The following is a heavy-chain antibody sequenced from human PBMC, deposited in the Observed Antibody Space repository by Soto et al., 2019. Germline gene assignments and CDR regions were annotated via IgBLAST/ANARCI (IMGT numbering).Heavy chain of an antibody. V-gene: IGHV1-18*01. CDR2: ISAYNGNT. CDR1: GYTFTRYG. Sequence: ASVKVSCKASGYTFTRYGISWVRQAPGQGLEWMGWISAYNGNTNYAQKLQGRVTMTTDTSTSTAYMELRSLRSDDTAVYYCARLIFVVTTVTHYYGMYVWGQGTTVPVSS. CDR3: ARLIFVVTTVTHYYGMYV. J-gene: IGHJ6*02. D-gene: IGHD4-4*01.